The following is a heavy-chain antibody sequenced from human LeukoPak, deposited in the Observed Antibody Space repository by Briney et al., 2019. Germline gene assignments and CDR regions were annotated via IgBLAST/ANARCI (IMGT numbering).Heavy chain of an antibody. D-gene: IGHD3-10*01. J-gene: IGHJ4*02. V-gene: IGHV3-23*01. CDR3: ACMVRGVIITY. CDR1: GFTFSSYA. Sequence: PGGSLRLSCAVSGFTFSSYAMSWVRQAPGKGLEWVSAISGSGGSTYYADSVKGRFTIPRDNSKNTLYLQMNSLRAEDTAVYYCACMVRGVIITYWGQGTLVTVSS. CDR2: ISGSGGST.